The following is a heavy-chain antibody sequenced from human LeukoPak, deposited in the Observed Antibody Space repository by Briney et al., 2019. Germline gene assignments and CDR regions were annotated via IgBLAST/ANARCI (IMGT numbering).Heavy chain of an antibody. Sequence: GGSLRPSCAASGFTFDDYAMHWVRQAPGQGVEWVSSINWNSANIGYAGSGKGRFSISRENAKTSLYLQINSVRAEDMALYYCAKGSGYSLTAPYYFDYWGQGTLVTVSS. D-gene: IGHD1-26*01. CDR3: AKGSGYSLTAPYYFDY. CDR1: GFTFDDYA. J-gene: IGHJ4*02. V-gene: IGHV3-9*03. CDR2: INWNSANI.